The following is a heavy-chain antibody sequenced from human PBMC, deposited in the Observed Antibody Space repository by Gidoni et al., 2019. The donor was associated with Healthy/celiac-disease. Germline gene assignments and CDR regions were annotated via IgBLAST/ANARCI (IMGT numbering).Heavy chain of an antibody. CDR2: ISSSSSYT. CDR3: AREAYYYDSSGYYEIDAFDI. J-gene: IGHJ3*02. Sequence: EVQLVESGGGLVKPGGSLRLSCAASGFTFSSYSMTWVRQAPGKGLEWVSSISSSSSYTYYADSVKGRLNISRENAKNSLYLQMNSLRAEDTAVYYCAREAYYYDSSGYYEIDAFDIWGQGTMVTVSS. D-gene: IGHD3-22*01. CDR1: GFTFSSYS. V-gene: IGHV3-21*01.